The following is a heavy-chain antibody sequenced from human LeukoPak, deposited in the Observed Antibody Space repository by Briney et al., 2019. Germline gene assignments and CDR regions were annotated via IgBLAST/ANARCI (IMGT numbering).Heavy chain of an antibody. V-gene: IGHV3-49*03. J-gene: IGHJ4*02. CDR2: IRSKAYGGTT. CDR3: TRDGKYSYGPSFDY. Sequence: GGSLRLSCTASGLTFGDYAMSWFRQAPGKGLEWVGFIRSKAYGGTTECAASVKGRFTISRDDSKSIAYLQMNSLKTEDTAVYYCTRDGKYSYGPSFDYWGQGTLVTVSS. D-gene: IGHD5-18*01. CDR1: GLTFGDYA.